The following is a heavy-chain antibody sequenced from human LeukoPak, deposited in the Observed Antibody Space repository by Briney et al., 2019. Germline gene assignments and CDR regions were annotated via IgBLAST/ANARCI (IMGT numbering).Heavy chain of an antibody. CDR2: INPSGGST. Sequence: PGRSLRLSCAASGFTFSSYGMHWVRQAPGQGLEWMGIINPSGGSTSYAQKFQGRVTMTRDTSTSTVYMELSSLRSEDTAVYYCARDSGKYCSGGSCYSAGEYFQHWGQGTLVTVSS. D-gene: IGHD2-15*01. J-gene: IGHJ1*01. V-gene: IGHV1-46*01. CDR3: ARDSGKYCSGGSCYSAGEYFQH. CDR1: GFTFSSYG.